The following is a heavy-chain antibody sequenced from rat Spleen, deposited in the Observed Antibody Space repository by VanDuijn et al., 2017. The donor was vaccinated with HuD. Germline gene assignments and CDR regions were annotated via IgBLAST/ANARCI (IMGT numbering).Heavy chain of an antibody. V-gene: IGHV2-13*01. Sequence: QVQLKESGPGLVQPSQTLSLTCTVSGFSLSTYHVSWVRQPPGKSLAWMGTIWSNGDTDYNSAVQSQLSISRDTSKSHVFLKMNSLQPGDTATYHCARAPGNGYVMDAWGQGASVTVSS. CDR1: GFSLSTYH. D-gene: IGHD5-1*01. J-gene: IGHJ4*01. CDR2: IWSNGDT. CDR3: ARAPGNGYVMDA.